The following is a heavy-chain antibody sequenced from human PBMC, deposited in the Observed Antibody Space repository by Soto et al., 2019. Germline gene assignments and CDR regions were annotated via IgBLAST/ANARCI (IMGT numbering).Heavy chain of an antibody. CDR2: IYYSGSP. Sequence: SETLSLTCTVSGGSISSYYWSWIRQPPGKGLEWIGYIYYSGSPHYDPSLKSRVTISVDTSKNQFSLKLSSVTAADTAVYYCARVGTYYYDSSGTRHWFHPWGQVTLVTVS. CDR3: ARVGTYYYDSSGTRHWFHP. D-gene: IGHD3-22*01. CDR1: GGSISSYY. V-gene: IGHV4-59*01. J-gene: IGHJ5*02.